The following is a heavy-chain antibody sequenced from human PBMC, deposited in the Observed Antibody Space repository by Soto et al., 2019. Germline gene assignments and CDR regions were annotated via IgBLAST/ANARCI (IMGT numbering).Heavy chain of an antibody. Sequence: AAVKVSCKASGYTFTSYGISWVRQAPGQGLEWMGWISAYNGNTNYAQKLQGRVTMTTDTSTSTAYMELRSLRSDDTAVYYCAREGVTMVRERDDDAFDIWGQGTMVTVSS. CDR2: ISAYNGNT. CDR1: GYTFTSYG. D-gene: IGHD3-10*01. J-gene: IGHJ3*02. CDR3: AREGVTMVRERDDDAFDI. V-gene: IGHV1-18*01.